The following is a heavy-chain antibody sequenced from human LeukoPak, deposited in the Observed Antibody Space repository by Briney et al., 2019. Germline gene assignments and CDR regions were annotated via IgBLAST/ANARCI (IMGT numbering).Heavy chain of an antibody. J-gene: IGHJ4*02. CDR1: GFTFSIYA. CDR2: ISYDGSNK. D-gene: IGHD2-2*01. Sequence: GGSLRLSCAASGFTFSIYAMHWVRQAPGKGLEWVAVISYDGSNKYYADSVKGRFTISRDNSKNTLYLQMNSLRAEDTAVYYCASGSPGIVVVPAAPDYWGQGTLVTVSS. CDR3: ASGSPGIVVVPAAPDY. V-gene: IGHV3-30-3*01.